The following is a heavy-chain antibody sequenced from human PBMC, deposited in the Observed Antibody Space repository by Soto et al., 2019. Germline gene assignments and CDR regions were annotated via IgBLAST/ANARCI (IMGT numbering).Heavy chain of an antibody. CDR3: ARRGQLLLFYYYGMDV. CDR2: INHSGST. D-gene: IGHD2-2*01. J-gene: IGHJ6*02. CDR1: GGSFSGYY. V-gene: IGHV4-34*01. Sequence: PSETLSLTCAVYGGSFSGYYWSWIRQPPGKGLEWIGEINHSGSTNYNPSLKSRVTISVDTSKNQFSLKLSSVTAADTAVYYCARRGQLLLFYYYGMDVWGQGTTVTVSS.